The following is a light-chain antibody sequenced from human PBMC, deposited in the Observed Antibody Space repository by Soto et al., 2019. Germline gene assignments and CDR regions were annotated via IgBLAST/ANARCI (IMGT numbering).Light chain of an antibody. V-gene: IGKV3D-15*01. CDR3: QQYNNWLFT. J-gene: IGKJ2*01. Sequence: EIVMTQSPATLSVSPGERATLSCRASQSVSINLAWYQQKPGQAPRLLIYDASTRATGIPARFSGSGSGTESTLIISSLQSEDSAVYYYQQYNNWLFTFGQGTRLEIK. CDR2: DAS. CDR1: QSVSIN.